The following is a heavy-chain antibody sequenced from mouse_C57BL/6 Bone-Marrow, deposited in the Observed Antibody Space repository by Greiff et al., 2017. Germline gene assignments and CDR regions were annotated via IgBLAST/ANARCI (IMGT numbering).Heavy chain of an antibody. D-gene: IGHD1-1*01. CDR2: IYPGGGYT. V-gene: IGHV1-63*01. CDR1: GYTFTNYW. CDR3: ARRDYGSSCLGY. Sequence: QVQLQQSGAELVRPGTSVKMSCKASGYTFTNYWIGWAKQRPGHGLEWIGDIYPGGGYTNYNEQFKGKATLTADKSSSTAYMQFSSLTSEDSAIYYCARRDYGSSCLGYWGQGTTLTVSS. J-gene: IGHJ2*01.